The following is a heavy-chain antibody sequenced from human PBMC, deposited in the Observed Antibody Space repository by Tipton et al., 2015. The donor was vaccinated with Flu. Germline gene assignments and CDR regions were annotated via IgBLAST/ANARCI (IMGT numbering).Heavy chain of an antibody. J-gene: IGHJ4*02. D-gene: IGHD1-26*01. V-gene: IGHV4-59*08. Sequence: TLSLTCIVSGDSISSYYWNWIRQPPGKGLEWIGYIYYSGSTACNPSLNSRVSISVDTSKNQFSLKLRSLTAADTAVYYCARHISTSGSLYYFDYWGQGTLVTVSS. CDR3: ARHISTSGSLYYFDY. CDR1: GDSISSYY. CDR2: IYYSGST.